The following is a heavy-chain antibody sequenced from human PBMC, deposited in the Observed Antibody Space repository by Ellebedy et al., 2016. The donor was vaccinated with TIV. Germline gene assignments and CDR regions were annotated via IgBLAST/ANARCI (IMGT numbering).Heavy chain of an antibody. J-gene: IGHJ4*02. Sequence: GESLKISCAASGLTFSSYAMSLVRQAPGKGLEWVSGIVGSGGSRYADSVKGRLTISRDNSKSTLDLQMSSLRAEDPAVYYCAKDRTPGDGYWVFDFWGQGTLVTVST. CDR1: GLTFSSYA. CDR2: IVGSGGSR. V-gene: IGHV3-23*01. CDR3: AKDRTPGDGYWVFDF. D-gene: IGHD5-18*01.